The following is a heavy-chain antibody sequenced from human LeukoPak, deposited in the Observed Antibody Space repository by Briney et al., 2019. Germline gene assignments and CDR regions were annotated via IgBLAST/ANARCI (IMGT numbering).Heavy chain of an antibody. CDR2: IYPGDSDT. V-gene: IGHV5-51*01. CDR1: GYSFTSYW. Sequence: GESLKISCKGSGYSFTSYWIGWVRQMPGKGLEWMGIIYPGDSDTRYSPSFQGQVTISADKSISTAYLQWSSLKASDTAMYYCARHGVLLAAAVVDAFDIWGQGTMVTVSS. D-gene: IGHD6-13*01. CDR3: ARHGVLLAAAVVDAFDI. J-gene: IGHJ3*02.